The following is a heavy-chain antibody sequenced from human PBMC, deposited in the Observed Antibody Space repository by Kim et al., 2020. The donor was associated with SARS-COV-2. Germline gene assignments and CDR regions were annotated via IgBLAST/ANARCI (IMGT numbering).Heavy chain of an antibody. D-gene: IGHD5-12*01. J-gene: IGHJ4*02. V-gene: IGHV3-11*06. CDR2: ISSSSSYT. CDR3: ARERKGGWLQLLDY. CDR1: GFTFSDYY. Sequence: GGSLRLSCAASGFTFSDYYMSWIRQAPGKGLEWVSYISSSSSYTNYADSVKGRFTISRDNAKNSLYLQMNSLRAEDTAVYYCARERKGGWLQLLDYWGQGTLVTVSS.